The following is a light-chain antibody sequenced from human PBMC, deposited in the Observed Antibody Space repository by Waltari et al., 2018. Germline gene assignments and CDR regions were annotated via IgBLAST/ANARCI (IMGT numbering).Light chain of an antibody. Sequence: IVLTQSPGTLSLSPGGIATLSCRASQNIGHYLALYQQKPGQAPRLLIYASSTRAAGIPDRFSGSGSGADFSLTITRLEPDDFAVYYCQHHFRLPATFGQGTKV. CDR3: QHHFRLPAT. J-gene: IGKJ1*01. CDR2: ASS. V-gene: IGKV3-20*01. CDR1: QNIGHY.